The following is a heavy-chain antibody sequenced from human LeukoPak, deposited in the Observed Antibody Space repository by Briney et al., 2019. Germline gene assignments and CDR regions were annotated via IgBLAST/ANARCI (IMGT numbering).Heavy chain of an antibody. D-gene: IGHD2-2*01. CDR2: ISGSGGST. Sequence: GSLRLSCAASGFTFSSYAMSWVRQAPGKGLEWVSAISGSGGSTYYADSVKGRFTISRDNSKNTLYLQMNSLGAEDTAVYYCATWRAVPAAVYYYYYGMDVWGQGTTVTVSS. CDR1: GFTFSSYA. V-gene: IGHV3-23*01. J-gene: IGHJ6*02. CDR3: ATWRAVPAAVYYYYYGMDV.